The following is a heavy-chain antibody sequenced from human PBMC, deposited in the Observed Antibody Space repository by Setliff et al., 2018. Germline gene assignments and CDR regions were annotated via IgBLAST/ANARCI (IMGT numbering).Heavy chain of an antibody. CDR1: GASINSGTYY. Sequence: KPSETLSLTCAVSGASINSGTYYWSWIRQPAGKGLEWVGRLHTSGSTTYNPSLQSRVTISVDTSKNHFSLNLTSVTAADTAVYFCARDNTILGATDHWGQGTLVTVSS. J-gene: IGHJ5*02. V-gene: IGHV4-61*02. CDR2: LHTSGST. D-gene: IGHD1-26*01. CDR3: ARDNTILGATDH.